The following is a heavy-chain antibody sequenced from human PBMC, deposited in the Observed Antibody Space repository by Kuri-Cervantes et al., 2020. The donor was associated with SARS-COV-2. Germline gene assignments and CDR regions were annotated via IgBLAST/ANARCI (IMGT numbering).Heavy chain of an antibody. CDR1: GFTVSSNY. CDR2: IYSGGST. D-gene: IGHD6-13*01. Sequence: GESLKISCAASGFTVSSNYMSWVRQAPGKGLEWVSVIYSGGSTYYADSVKGRFTISRDNSKNTLYLQMNSLRAEDTAVYYCAKDPAAAGLWYYYYMDVWGKGTTVTVSS. CDR3: AKDPAAAGLWYYYYMDV. J-gene: IGHJ6*03. V-gene: IGHV3-66*01.